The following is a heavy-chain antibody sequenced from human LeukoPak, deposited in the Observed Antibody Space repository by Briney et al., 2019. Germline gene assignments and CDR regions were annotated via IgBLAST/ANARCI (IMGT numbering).Heavy chain of an antibody. V-gene: IGHV3-23*01. D-gene: IGHD2-2*01. Sequence: GGSLRLSCAASGFTFSSYGMHWVRQAPGKGLEWVSAISGSGGSTYYADSVKGRFTISRDNSKNTLYLQMNSLRAEDTAVYYCAKCNGYVVVPAAPIGYWGQGTLVTVSS. CDR3: AKCNGYVVVPAAPIGY. CDR1: GFTFSSYG. J-gene: IGHJ4*02. CDR2: ISGSGGST.